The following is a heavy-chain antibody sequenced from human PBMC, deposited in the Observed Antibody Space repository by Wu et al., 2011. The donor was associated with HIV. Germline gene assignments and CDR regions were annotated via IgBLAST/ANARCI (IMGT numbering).Heavy chain of an antibody. V-gene: IGHV1-69*05. CDR3: ARGDWGEKEPTPIGYAFDI. J-gene: IGHJ3*02. CDR2: IIPIFGTA. D-gene: IGHD3-16*01. Sequence: QVQLVQSGAEVKKPGSSVKVSCKASGGTFSSYAISWVRQAPGQGLEWMGGIIPIFGTANYAQKFQGRVTITTDESTSTAYMELSSLRSEDTAVYYCARGDWGEKEPTPIGYAFDIWGQGTMVTVSS. CDR1: GGTFSSYA.